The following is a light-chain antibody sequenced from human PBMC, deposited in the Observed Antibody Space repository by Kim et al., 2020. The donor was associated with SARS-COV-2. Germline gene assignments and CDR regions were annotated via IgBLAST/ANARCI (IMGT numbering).Light chain of an antibody. CDR1: SRDIDTYDY. CDR3: ASFTSKNTPS. V-gene: IGLV2-14*03. Sequence: GQSITISCTGTSRDIDTYDYVSWYQQHPGKAPKLMIYDVNYRPSGVSDRFSGSKSDNTASLTISGLQPEDEADYYCASFTSKNTPSFGTGTKVTVL. CDR2: DVN. J-gene: IGLJ1*01.